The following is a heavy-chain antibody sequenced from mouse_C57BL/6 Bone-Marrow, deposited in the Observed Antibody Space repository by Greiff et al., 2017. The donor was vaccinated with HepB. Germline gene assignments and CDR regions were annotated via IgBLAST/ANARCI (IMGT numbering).Heavy chain of an antibody. CDR1: GYTFTDYE. Sequence: QVQLQQSGAELVRPGASVTLSCKASGYTFTDYEMHWVKQTPVHGLEWIGAIDPETGGTAYNQKFKGKAILTADKSSSTAYKELRSLTSEDSAVYYCTRRGWLLLFDYWGQGTTLTVSS. CDR3: TRRGWLLLFDY. CDR2: IDPETGGT. V-gene: IGHV1-15*01. D-gene: IGHD2-3*01. J-gene: IGHJ2*01.